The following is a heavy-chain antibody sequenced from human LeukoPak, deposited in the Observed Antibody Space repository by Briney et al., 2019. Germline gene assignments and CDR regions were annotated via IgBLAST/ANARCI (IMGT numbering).Heavy chain of an antibody. CDR1: GFTFSSYS. J-gene: IGHJ4*02. CDR3: ARVEEGGYGSGSSIDY. Sequence: GGSLRLSCAASGFTFSSYSMNWVRQAPGKGLEWVSSISSSSSYIYYADSVKGRFTISRDNAKNSLYLQMNSLRAEDTAVYYCARVEEGGYGSGSSIDYWGQGTLVTVSS. D-gene: IGHD3-10*01. CDR2: ISSSSSYI. V-gene: IGHV3-21*01.